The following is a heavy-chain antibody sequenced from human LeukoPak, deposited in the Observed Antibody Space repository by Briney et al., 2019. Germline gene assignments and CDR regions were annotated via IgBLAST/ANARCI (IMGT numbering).Heavy chain of an antibody. CDR2: MSPNSGNT. J-gene: IGHJ4*02. V-gene: IGHV1-8*01. Sequence: ASVKVSFKASGYTFTSYDINWVRQATGQGLEWMGWMSPNSGNTGYAQKFQGRVTMTRNTSISTAYMELSSLRPEDTAVYYCARGYSGYDYCDYWGQGTLVTVSS. CDR3: ARGYSGYDYCDY. D-gene: IGHD5-12*01. CDR1: GYTFTSYD.